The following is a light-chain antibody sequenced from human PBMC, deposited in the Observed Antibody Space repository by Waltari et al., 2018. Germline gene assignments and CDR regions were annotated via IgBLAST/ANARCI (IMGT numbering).Light chain of an antibody. V-gene: IGKV1-9*01. CDR1: QGISHS. CDR3: QLLNSAQWT. Sequence: IQLTQYPSSLSASVGDRVTITCRASQGISHSLAWYQQKPGKAPKLLIYAASTLKSGVPSRFSGSGSGTDFTLTISSLQPEDFATYYCQLLNSAQWTFGQGTKVEIK. CDR2: AAS. J-gene: IGKJ1*01.